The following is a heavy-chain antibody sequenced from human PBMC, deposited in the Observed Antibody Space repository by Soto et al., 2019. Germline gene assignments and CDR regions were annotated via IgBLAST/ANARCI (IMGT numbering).Heavy chain of an antibody. CDR2: IKQDGSEK. V-gene: IGHV3-7*03. Sequence: GESLKISCAASGFTFSSYWMSWVRQAPGKGLEWVANIKQDGSEKYYVDSVKGRFTISRDNAKNSLYLQMNSLRAEDTAVYYGARAGRYDILTGYDAFDIWGQGTMVTVSS. CDR3: ARAGRYDILTGYDAFDI. CDR1: GFTFSSYW. J-gene: IGHJ3*02. D-gene: IGHD3-9*01.